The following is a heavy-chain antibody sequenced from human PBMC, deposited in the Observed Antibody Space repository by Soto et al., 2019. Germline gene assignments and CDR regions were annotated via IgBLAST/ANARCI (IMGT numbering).Heavy chain of an antibody. V-gene: IGHV4-30-2*01. CDR2: IYHSGST. Sequence: SETLSLTCAVSGGSISSGGYSWSWIRQPPGKGLEWIGYIYHSGSTYYNPSLKSRVTISVDRSKNQFSLKLSSVTAADTGTYFCAHAGDYDLLSFDHWGPGTLVTVSS. J-gene: IGHJ4*02. D-gene: IGHD4-17*01. CDR3: AHAGDYDLLSFDH. CDR1: GGSISSGGYS.